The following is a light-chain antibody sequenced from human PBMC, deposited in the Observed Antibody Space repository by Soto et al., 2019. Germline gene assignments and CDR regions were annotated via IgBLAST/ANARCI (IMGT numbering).Light chain of an antibody. J-gene: IGKJ2*01. CDR2: LGS. V-gene: IGKV2-28*01. CDR1: QSLLHSNGYNF. Sequence: DIVMTQSPLSLPVTPGQPASISCMYSQSLLHSNGYNFLDWYLQRPGQSPQLLIHLGSNRASGVPDRFSGSGSGTDFTMKISRVEAEDVGVYYCMQALQTPPYTFGQGTKVDIK. CDR3: MQALQTPPYT.